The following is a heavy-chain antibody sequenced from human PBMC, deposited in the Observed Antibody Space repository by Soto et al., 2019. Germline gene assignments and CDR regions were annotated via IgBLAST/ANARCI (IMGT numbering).Heavy chain of an antibody. CDR3: ADNIGWVSTSWHFDY. Sequence: EVQLLESGGDLVQPGRSLRLSCAASGFTFSGYAMSWVRQAPGKGLEWVSVIHSGGNSAYYADSVKGRFTISRDNAKNTHYLKMSILSGEDTVVYCGADNIGWVSTSWHFDYWGQGTLVTVSS. D-gene: IGHD3-10*01. CDR1: GFTFSGYA. V-gene: IGHV3-23*03. CDR2: IHSGGNSA. J-gene: IGHJ4*02.